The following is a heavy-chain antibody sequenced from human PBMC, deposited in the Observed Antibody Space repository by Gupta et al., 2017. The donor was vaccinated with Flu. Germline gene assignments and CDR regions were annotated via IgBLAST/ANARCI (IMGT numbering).Heavy chain of an antibody. CDR2: IPIFGTA. CDR3: ARDGGRDYYYYYMDV. D-gene: IGHD1-26*01. V-gene: IGHV1-69*01. J-gene: IGHJ6*03. Sequence: IPIFGTANYAQKFQGRVTITADESTSTAYMELSSLRSEDTAVYYCARDGGRDYYYYYMDVWGKGTTVTVSS.